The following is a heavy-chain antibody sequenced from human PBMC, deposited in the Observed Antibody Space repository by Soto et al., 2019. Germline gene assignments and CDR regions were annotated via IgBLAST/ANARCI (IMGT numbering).Heavy chain of an antibody. V-gene: IGHV1-69*13. CDR3: ASHGAGSGSYYDYYYYYGMDV. CDR1: GGTFSSYA. Sequence: GASVKVSCKASGGTFSSYAISWVRQAPGQGLEWMGGIIPIFGTANYAQKFQGRVTITADESTSTAYMELSSLRSEDTAVYYCASHGAGSGSYYDYYYYYGMDVWGQGTTVTVSS. J-gene: IGHJ6*02. CDR2: IIPIFGTA. D-gene: IGHD3-10*01.